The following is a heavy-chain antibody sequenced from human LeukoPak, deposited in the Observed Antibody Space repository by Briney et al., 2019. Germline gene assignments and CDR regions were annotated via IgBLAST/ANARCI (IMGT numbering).Heavy chain of an antibody. CDR3: ARRRKQLVNLFDP. CDR2: INPNSGGT. V-gene: IGHV1-2*02. D-gene: IGHD6-13*01. J-gene: IGHJ5*02. Sequence: ASVKVSCKASGYTFTSYYMHWVRQAPGQGLEWMGIINPNSGGTNYAQKFQGRVTMTRDTSISTAYMELSRLRSDDTAVYYCARRRKQLVNLFDPWGQGTLVTVSS. CDR1: GYTFTSYY.